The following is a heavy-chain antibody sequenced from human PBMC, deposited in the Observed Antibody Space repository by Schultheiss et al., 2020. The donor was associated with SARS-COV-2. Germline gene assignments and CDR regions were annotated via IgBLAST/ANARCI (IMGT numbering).Heavy chain of an antibody. V-gene: IGHV3-30*07. CDR2: ISYDGSNK. CDR3: TTDFWSIAARPGPIDY. J-gene: IGHJ4*02. Sequence: GGSLRLSCAASGFTSSSYAMHWVRQAPGKGLEWVAVISYDGSNKYYADSVKGRFTISRDNSKNTLYLQMNSLKTEDTAVYYCTTDFWSIAARPGPIDYWGQGTLVTVSS. D-gene: IGHD6-6*01. CDR1: GFTSSSYA.